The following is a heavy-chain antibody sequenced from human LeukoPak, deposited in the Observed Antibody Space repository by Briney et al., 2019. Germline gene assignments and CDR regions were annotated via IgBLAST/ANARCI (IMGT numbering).Heavy chain of an antibody. Sequence: SETLSLTCAVYGGPFSGYYWSWIRQPPGKGLEWIGEINHSGSTNYNPSLKSRVTISVDTSKNQFSLKLSSVTAADTAVYYCARHRHYYGSGSYYTLPGWFDPWGQGTLVTVSS. J-gene: IGHJ5*02. V-gene: IGHV4-34*01. CDR3: ARHRHYYGSGSYYTLPGWFDP. CDR1: GGPFSGYY. D-gene: IGHD3-10*01. CDR2: INHSGST.